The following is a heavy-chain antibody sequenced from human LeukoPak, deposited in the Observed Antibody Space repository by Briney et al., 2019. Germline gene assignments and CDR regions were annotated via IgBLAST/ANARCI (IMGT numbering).Heavy chain of an antibody. V-gene: IGHV1-69*01. D-gene: IGHD3-3*01. CDR2: IIPIFGTA. J-gene: IGHJ4*02. CDR3: ARDRNTIFGVVIPFDY. Sequence: SVKVSCKASGGTFSSYAISWVRQAPGQGPEWMGGIIPIFGTANYAQKFQGRVTITADESTSTAYMELSSLRSEDTAVYYCARDRNTIFGVVIPFDYWGQGTLVTVSS. CDR1: GGTFSSYA.